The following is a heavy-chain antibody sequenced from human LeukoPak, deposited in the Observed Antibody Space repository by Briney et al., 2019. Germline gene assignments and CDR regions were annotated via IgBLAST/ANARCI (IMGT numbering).Heavy chain of an antibody. D-gene: IGHD1-14*01. J-gene: IGHJ4*01. CDR1: GYTFTNYA. CDR3: AKLTYDFRTTSLYPLYY. CDR2: INTNTGNP. V-gene: IGHV7-4-1*02. Sequence: GASVKVSCKASGYTFTNYAINWERQAPGQGLEWMGWINTNTGNPTYAQGFTGRFVFSLDTSVSTAYLQISSLKTDDFAVYYCAKLTYDFRTTSLYPLYYLGQGTLVPVSS.